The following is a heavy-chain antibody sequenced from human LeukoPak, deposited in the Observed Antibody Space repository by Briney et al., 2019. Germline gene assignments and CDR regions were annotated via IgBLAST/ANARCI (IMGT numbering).Heavy chain of an antibody. Sequence: KASETLSLTCTISGDSVSGYGFYWSWIRQPPGRGLEWIGYVSYSGNTNYSPSLKSRISISVGTSKSQFSLELSSVTAADTAVYYCARDRMYSSSRYYFYLMDVWGQGTTVTVSS. CDR3: ARDRMYSSSRYYFYLMDV. V-gene: IGHV4-61*08. J-gene: IGHJ6*02. CDR2: VSYSGNT. CDR1: GDSVSGYGFY. D-gene: IGHD6-13*01.